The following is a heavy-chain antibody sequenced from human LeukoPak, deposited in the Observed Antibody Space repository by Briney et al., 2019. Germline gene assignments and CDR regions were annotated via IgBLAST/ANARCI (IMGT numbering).Heavy chain of an antibody. J-gene: IGHJ4*02. CDR1: GYTFTSYS. V-gene: IGHV1-46*01. Sequence: ASVKVSCKASGYTFTSYSIHWVRQAPGQGLEWMGIINPSGDSTTYAQTFQGRITMTRDTSTSTVYMGLSSLRSEDTAVYYCARDGGPRSDSDYWGQGTLVTVSS. CDR3: ARDGGPRSDSDY. CDR2: INPSGDST. D-gene: IGHD1-26*01.